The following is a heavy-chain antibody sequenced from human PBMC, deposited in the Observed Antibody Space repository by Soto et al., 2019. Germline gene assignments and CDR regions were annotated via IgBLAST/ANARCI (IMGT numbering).Heavy chain of an antibody. D-gene: IGHD3-10*01. Sequence: EVQLLESGGGLVQPGGSLRLSCAASGFTFSSYAMSWVRQAPGKGLEWVSAISGSGGSTYYGDSVKGRFTISRDNSKNTLYLQMNSLRAEDTAVYYCAREALWFGEPGQYFDLWGRGTLVTVSS. V-gene: IGHV3-23*01. J-gene: IGHJ2*01. CDR2: ISGSGGST. CDR3: AREALWFGEPGQYFDL. CDR1: GFTFSSYA.